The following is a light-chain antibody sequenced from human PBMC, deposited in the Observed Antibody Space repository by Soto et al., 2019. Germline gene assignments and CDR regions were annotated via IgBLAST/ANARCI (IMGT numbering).Light chain of an antibody. V-gene: IGKV1-5*03. CDR3: QQYNSYPWT. CDR1: QSIGSR. J-gene: IGKJ1*01. Sequence: DIQMTQSPSTLSASVGDRVTITCRASQSIGSRLAWYQQKPGKAPNLLIYKASTLESGVPGRFSGRGSGTEFTLTISSLQPDDYATYYCQQYNSYPWTFGQGTKV. CDR2: KAS.